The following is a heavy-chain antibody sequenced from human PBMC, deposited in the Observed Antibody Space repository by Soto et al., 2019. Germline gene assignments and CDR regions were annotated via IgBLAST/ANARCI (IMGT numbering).Heavy chain of an antibody. V-gene: IGHV3-48*01. Sequence: PSGSLRLACAASGFTVNIYSVTGLRKAPGKGPEWVSYIMPDSSHIFYADSVRGRFTISRDNAKNSLYLQMNSLRAEGTALYYCPTEDVVAASVPVFEIWLRRTMVTVTP. D-gene: IGHD2-15*01. CDR2: IMPDSSHI. J-gene: IGHJ3*02. CDR1: GFTVNIYS. CDR3: PTEDVVAASVPVFEI.